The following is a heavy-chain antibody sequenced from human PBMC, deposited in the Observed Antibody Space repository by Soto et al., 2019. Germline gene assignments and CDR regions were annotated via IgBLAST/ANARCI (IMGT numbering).Heavy chain of an antibody. Sequence: QVQLVESGGGLAKPGGSLRLSCAASGFTFSDHYMSWIRQAPGKGLEWISYINPSGSNTDYADSVKGRFTISRDNAENSLYLQMNSLRALDTALYYCARGHHSMDVWGQGATVTVSS. CDR2: INPSGSNT. CDR1: GFTFSDHY. CDR3: ARGHHSMDV. J-gene: IGHJ6*02. V-gene: IGHV3-11*06.